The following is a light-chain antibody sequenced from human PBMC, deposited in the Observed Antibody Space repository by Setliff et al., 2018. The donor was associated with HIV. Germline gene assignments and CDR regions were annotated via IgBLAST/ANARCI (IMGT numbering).Light chain of an antibody. Sequence: QSALAQPASVSGSPGQSITISCTGTSTDVGGYNSVSWYQQHPGKAPKLLIYDVSSRPSGISDRFSGTKSGNTASLTISGLQAEDDADYYCTSYTSSSTVVFGGGTKVTVL. CDR2: DVS. V-gene: IGLV2-14*03. J-gene: IGLJ2*01. CDR3: TSYTSSSTVV. CDR1: STDVGGYNS.